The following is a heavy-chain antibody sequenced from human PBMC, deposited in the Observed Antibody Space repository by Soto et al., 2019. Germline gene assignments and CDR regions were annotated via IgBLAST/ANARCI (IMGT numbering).Heavy chain of an antibody. J-gene: IGHJ4*02. CDR2: IGGRGGST. CDR3: AKQLELPHYYFDY. Sequence: GGSLRLSXAASGFTFSSYAMSWVRQAPGKGLEWVSAIGGRGGSTYYADSVKGRFTISRDNSKNTLYLRVNNLRAEDTAVYYCAKQLELPHYYFDYWGQGTLVTVSS. V-gene: IGHV3-23*01. D-gene: IGHD1-7*01. CDR1: GFTFSSYA.